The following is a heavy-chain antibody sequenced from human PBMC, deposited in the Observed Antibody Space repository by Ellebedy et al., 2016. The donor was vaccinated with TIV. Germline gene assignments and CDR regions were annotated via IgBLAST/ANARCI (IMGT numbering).Heavy chain of an antibody. J-gene: IGHJ4*02. CDR3: ARDQGVSGGDTGGY. CDR1: GFTFSDYY. V-gene: IGHV3-11*05. D-gene: IGHD4-17*01. CDR2: ISSSSSYT. Sequence: GESLKISXAASGFTFSDYYMSWIRQAPGKGLEWVSYISSSSSYTNYADSVKGRFTISRDNAKNSLYLQMNSLRAEDTAVYYCARDQGVSGGDTGGYWGQGTLVTVSS.